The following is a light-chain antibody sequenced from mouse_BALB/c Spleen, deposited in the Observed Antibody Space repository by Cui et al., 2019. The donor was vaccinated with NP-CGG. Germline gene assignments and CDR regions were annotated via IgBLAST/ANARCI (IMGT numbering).Light chain of an antibody. CDR2: GTN. V-gene: IGLV1*01. J-gene: IGLJ1*01. CDR1: NGAVTSSNY. Sequence: QAVVTREPALTTSPGETITLTCRSSNGAVTSSNYANWVQEKPDHLFTGLIGGTNNRAPGVPARFSGSLIGDKAALTITGAQTEDEAIYFCALWYSNHWVFGGGTKLTVL. CDR3: ALWYSNHWV.